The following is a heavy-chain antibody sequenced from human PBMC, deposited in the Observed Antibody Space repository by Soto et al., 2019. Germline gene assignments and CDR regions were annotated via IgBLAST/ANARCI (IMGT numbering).Heavy chain of an antibody. Sequence: ASVKVSCKASGYTFTSYYMHWVRQAPGQGLEWMGIINPSGGSTTYAQKLQGRVTITRDTSASTAYMDLSSLRSEDTAVYYCARVDRPHGMDVWGQGTTVTVSS. V-gene: IGHV1-46*04. CDR1: GYTFTSYY. J-gene: IGHJ6*02. CDR2: INPSGGST. CDR3: ARVDRPHGMDV.